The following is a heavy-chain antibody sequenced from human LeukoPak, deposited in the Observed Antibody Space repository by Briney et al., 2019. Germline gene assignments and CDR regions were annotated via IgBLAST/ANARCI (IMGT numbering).Heavy chain of an antibody. CDR3: ARQDILTGYGYFDY. J-gene: IGHJ4*02. D-gene: IGHD3-9*01. CDR1: GGSISSSSYY. CDR2: IYYRGST. V-gene: IGHV4-39*01. Sequence: SETLSLTCTVSGGSISSSSYYWGWIRQPPGKGLEWIGSIYYRGSTYYNPSLKSRVTISVDTSKNQFSLKLSSVTAADSAVYYCARQDILTGYGYFDYWGRGTLVTVSS.